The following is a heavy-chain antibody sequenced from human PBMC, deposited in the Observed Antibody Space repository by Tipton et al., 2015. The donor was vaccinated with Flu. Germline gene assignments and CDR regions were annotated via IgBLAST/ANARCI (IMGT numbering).Heavy chain of an antibody. Sequence: LRLSCTVSGGSINSYYWSWIRQPAGKGLEWIGRIYSSGSTNYNPSLKSRVTMLVDTSKNQFSLKMSSVTAADTAVYYCARGPPGPSIRAYYFDIWGQGALVTVSS. CDR3: ARGPPGPSIRAYYFDI. D-gene: IGHD2-21*01. J-gene: IGHJ4*02. V-gene: IGHV4-4*07. CDR1: GGSINSYY. CDR2: IYSSGST.